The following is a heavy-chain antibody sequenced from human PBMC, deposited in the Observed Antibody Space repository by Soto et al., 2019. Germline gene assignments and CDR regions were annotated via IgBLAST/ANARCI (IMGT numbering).Heavy chain of an antibody. CDR3: AKKRAVAGTGEFDY. V-gene: IGHV3-23*01. J-gene: IGHJ4*02. CDR1: GFTFSNYA. CDR2: ISGSGSST. D-gene: IGHD6-19*01. Sequence: GVLRLSCAASGFTFSNYAMSWVREAPGKGLEWVSAISGSGSSTYYADSVKGRFTISRDNSKNTLYLQLSSLRAEDTALYYCAKKRAVAGTGEFDYWGQGTLVTVSS.